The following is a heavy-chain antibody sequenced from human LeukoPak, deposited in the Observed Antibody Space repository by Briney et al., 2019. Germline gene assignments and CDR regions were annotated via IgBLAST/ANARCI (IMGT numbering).Heavy chain of an antibody. J-gene: IGHJ3*02. V-gene: IGHV3-64D*06. Sequence: GGSLRLSCSASGFTFITYAMHWVRQAPGKGLKYVSGISSGAGSTYYADSVKGRCTISRDNSKNTLYLQMSSLSVEATAVYYCVKVDNYGGGAFDIWGQGTMVTVSS. CDR3: VKVDNYGGGAFDI. CDR2: ISSGAGST. CDR1: GFTFITYA. D-gene: IGHD2-2*03.